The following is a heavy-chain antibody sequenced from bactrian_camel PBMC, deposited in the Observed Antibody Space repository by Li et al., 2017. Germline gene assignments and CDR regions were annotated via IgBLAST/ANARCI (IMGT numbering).Heavy chain of an antibody. V-gene: IGHV3S54*01. D-gene: IGHD6*01. Sequence: HVQLVESGGGSVQAGGSLRLTCTYTHNKNSMAWLRQAPGKEREVVAAVFPGSAGVTYYADSVKGRFTISKDNARNTLALQMNSLKPEDSAMYYCASAAYNSNWSRLEKRYYKYWGQGTQVTVS. CDR1: HNKNS. J-gene: IGHJ4*01. CDR2: VFPGSAGVT. CDR3: ASAAYNSNWSRLEKRYYKY.